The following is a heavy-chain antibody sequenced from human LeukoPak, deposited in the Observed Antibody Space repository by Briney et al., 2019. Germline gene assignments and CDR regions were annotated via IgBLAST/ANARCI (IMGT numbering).Heavy chain of an antibody. CDR1: GYSFANFW. CDR2: IYGGDSQT. V-gene: IGHV5-51*01. J-gene: IGHJ4*02. CDR3: ARTHGGDYFDS. Sequence: GESLKISCKTSGYSFANFWLGWVRQMPGKGLEWMGIIYGGDSQTRNSPSFQGQVTISADKSIGIAYLQWSSLKASDTAMYYCARTHGGDYFDSWGQGALVTVSS. D-gene: IGHD3-16*01.